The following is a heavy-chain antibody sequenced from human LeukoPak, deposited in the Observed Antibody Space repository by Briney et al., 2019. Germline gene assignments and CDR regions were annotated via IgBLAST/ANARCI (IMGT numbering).Heavy chain of an antibody. CDR3: ASSHDSAGND. D-gene: IGHD2-15*01. J-gene: IGHJ1*01. CDR2: INPDGRAT. V-gene: IGHV3-7*01. Sequence: GGSLRLSCAASGFTFSTSWMSWVRQAPGKGLEWLANINPDGRATFYVDSVKGRFIISRDNAKNSLFLQMRSLREDDTALYDCASSHDSAGNDWGQGTVVTVYS. CDR1: GFTFSTSW.